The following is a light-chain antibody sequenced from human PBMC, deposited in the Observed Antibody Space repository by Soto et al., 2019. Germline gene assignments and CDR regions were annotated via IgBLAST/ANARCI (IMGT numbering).Light chain of an antibody. CDR3: SSYTSTTTLV. V-gene: IGLV2-14*01. CDR1: SNDVGRYDY. Sequence: QSVLTQPASVSGSPGQSITISCTGTSNDVGRYDYVSWYQQHPGKVPKLIISEVSDRRTGVSNRFSGSKSGNTASLTISGLQSEEEADYYCSSYTSTTTLVFGSGTKVTVL. CDR2: EVS. J-gene: IGLJ1*01.